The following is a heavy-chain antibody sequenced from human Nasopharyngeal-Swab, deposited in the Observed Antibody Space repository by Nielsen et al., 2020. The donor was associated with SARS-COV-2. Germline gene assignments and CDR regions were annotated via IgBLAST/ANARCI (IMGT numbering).Heavy chain of an antibody. CDR1: GGSISSNY. Sequence: SETLSLTCTVSGGSISSNYWNWIRQPPGKGLEWIGFMSYIGSTNYNPSLNSRVTISLDTSKNQFSLRLSSVTSADTAVYYCARSLVGVSRHFDYWGQGALVTVSS. D-gene: IGHD1-26*01. J-gene: IGHJ4*02. CDR2: MSYIGST. CDR3: ARSLVGVSRHFDY. V-gene: IGHV4-59*01.